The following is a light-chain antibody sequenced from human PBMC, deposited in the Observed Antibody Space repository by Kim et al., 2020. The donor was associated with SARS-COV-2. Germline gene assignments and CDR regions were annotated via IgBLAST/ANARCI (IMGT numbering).Light chain of an antibody. CDR3: QQYNNWPPRT. CDR1: QSVSSN. J-gene: IGKJ2*01. Sequence: EIVMTQSPATLSVSPGERATLSCRASQSVSSNLAWYQQKPGQAPRFLIYGASTRATGIPARFSGSGSGTEFTLTISSLQSEDFAVYYCQQYNNWPPRTFGQGTKLEI. CDR2: GAS. V-gene: IGKV3-15*01.